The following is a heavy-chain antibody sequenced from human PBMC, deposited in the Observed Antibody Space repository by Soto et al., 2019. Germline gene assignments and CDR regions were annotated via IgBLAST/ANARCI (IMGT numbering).Heavy chain of an antibody. J-gene: IGHJ6*02. Sequence: SETLSLTCAFYGGSFSGYYWSWIRQPPGKGLEWIGEINHSGSTNYNPSLKSRVTISVDTSKNQFSLKLTSVTAADTAVYYCARDIPYYYDSSGYYVPNLYGMDVWGQGTTVTVSS. CDR3: ARDIPYYYDSSGYYVPNLYGMDV. D-gene: IGHD3-22*01. CDR1: GGSFSGYY. CDR2: INHSGST. V-gene: IGHV4-34*01.